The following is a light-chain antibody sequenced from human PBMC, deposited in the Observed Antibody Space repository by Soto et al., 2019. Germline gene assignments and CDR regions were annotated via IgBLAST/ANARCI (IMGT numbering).Light chain of an antibody. Sequence: EIVLTQSPGTLSLSPGERDTLACRASPIISSSYLAWYQQKPGQAPRLLIYAGSTRATGIPDRFSGSGSGADSTLTISRLEPEDFAMYYCQQYGSTPVTFGPGTKVDIK. J-gene: IGKJ1*01. CDR3: QQYGSTPVT. V-gene: IGKV3-20*01. CDR1: PIISSSY. CDR2: AGS.